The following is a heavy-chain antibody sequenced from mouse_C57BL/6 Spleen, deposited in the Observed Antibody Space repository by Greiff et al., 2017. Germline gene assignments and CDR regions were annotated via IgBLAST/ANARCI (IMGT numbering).Heavy chain of an antibody. Sequence: VKLQQPGAELVRPGSSVKLSCKASGYTFTSYWMHWVKQRPIQGLEWIGNIDPSDSETHYNQKFKDKATLTVDKSSSTAYMQLSSLTSADSAVYYCARGGGSYWYFDVWGTGTTVTVSS. J-gene: IGHJ1*03. CDR1: GYTFTSYW. CDR3: ARGGGSYWYFDV. V-gene: IGHV1-52*01. CDR2: IDPSDSET.